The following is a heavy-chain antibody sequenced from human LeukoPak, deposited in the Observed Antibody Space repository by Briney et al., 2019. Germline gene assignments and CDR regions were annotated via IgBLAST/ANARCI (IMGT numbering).Heavy chain of an antibody. CDR2: IRSDGSNK. J-gene: IGHJ4*02. D-gene: IGHD5-24*01. CDR1: GFTFSSYG. V-gene: IGHV3-30*02. CDR3: AKGAVIPDGF. Sequence: PGGSLRLSCAASGFTFSSYGMHWVRQAPGKGLEWVAFIRSDGSNKYYADSMKGRFTISRDNSKNTLYLQINSLRTDDTAVYYCAKGAVIPDGFWGQGTLVTVSS.